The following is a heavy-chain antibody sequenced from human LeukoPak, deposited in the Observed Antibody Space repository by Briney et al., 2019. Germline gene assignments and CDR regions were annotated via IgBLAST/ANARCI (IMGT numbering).Heavy chain of an antibody. D-gene: IGHD3-9*01. CDR2: IKQDGSEK. CDR1: GFTFSSYA. Sequence: QSGGSLRLSCAASGFTFSSYAMSWVRQAPGRGLEWVANIKQDGSEKYYVDSVKGRFTISRDNAKNSLYLQMNSLRAEDTAVYYCARDSTYYDILPTNWFDPWGQGTLVTVSS. CDR3: ARDSTYYDILPTNWFDP. V-gene: IGHV3-7*01. J-gene: IGHJ5*02.